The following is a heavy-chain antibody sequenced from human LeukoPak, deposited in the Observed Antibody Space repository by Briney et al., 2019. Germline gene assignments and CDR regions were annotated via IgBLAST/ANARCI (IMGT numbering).Heavy chain of an antibody. CDR3: TRELGAFDY. CDR2: IKSKTDAGTT. D-gene: IGHD1-26*01. V-gene: IGHV3-15*01. Sequence: GGSLRLSCAASGFTFSSYAMRWVRQAPGKGLEWVGRIKSKTDAGTTDYAAPVKGRFTISRDDSKNTLYLQMNSLKTEDTAVYYCTRELGAFDYWGQGTLVTVSS. J-gene: IGHJ4*02. CDR1: GFTFSSYA.